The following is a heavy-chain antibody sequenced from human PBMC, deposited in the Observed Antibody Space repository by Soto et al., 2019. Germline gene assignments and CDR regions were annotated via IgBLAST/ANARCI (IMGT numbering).Heavy chain of an antibody. CDR3: ATDDMNRGRFDF. Sequence: WASVKVSCKASGHSSTHNGISWVRRAPGQGLEWMGWININRGDVNHAPKFQGRVTLTTDTSTTTAYMELRSLRLDDTAVYFCATDDMNRGRFDFWGHGTLVTASS. J-gene: IGHJ4*01. CDR1: GHSSTHNG. V-gene: IGHV1-18*01. CDR2: ININRGDV.